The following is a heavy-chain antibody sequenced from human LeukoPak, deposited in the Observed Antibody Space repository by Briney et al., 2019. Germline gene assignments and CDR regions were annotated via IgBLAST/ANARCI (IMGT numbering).Heavy chain of an antibody. CDR3: ARHTPNWSYDY. Sequence: SETLSLTCTVSGGSISSYYWSWIRQPPGKGLEWIGYIYTSGSTNYNPSLKSRVTISVATSKNPFSLTLSSVTAADTAVYYCARHTPNWSYDYWGQGTLVTVYS. J-gene: IGHJ4*02. D-gene: IGHD1-7*01. CDR2: IYTSGST. CDR1: GGSISSYY. V-gene: IGHV4-4*09.